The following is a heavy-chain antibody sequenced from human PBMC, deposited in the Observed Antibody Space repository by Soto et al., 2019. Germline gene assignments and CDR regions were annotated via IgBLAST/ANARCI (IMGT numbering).Heavy chain of an antibody. CDR1: GYTFTSYG. Sequence: ASVKVSCKASGYTFTSYGISWVRQAPGQGLEWMGWISAYNGNTNYAQKLQGRVTMTTDTSTSTAYMELRSLRSDDTAVYYCARVFPSIVVVVAATGRNYYGMDVWGQGTTVTVSS. D-gene: IGHD2-15*01. V-gene: IGHV1-18*04. CDR3: ARVFPSIVVVVAATGRNYYGMDV. J-gene: IGHJ6*02. CDR2: ISAYNGNT.